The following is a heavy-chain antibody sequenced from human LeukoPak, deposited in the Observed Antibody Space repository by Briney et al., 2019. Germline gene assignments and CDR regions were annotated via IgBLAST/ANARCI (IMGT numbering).Heavy chain of an antibody. J-gene: IGHJ3*02. D-gene: IGHD2-2*01. V-gene: IGHV4-30-2*01. Sequence: ASETLSLTCTVSGGSISSGGYYWSWIRQPPGKGLEWIGYIYHSGSTYYNPSLKSRVTISVDRSKNQFSLKLSSVTAADTAVYYCARYCSSTSCYRDAFDIWGQGTMVTVSS. CDR2: IYHSGST. CDR1: GGSISSGGYY. CDR3: ARYCSSTSCYRDAFDI.